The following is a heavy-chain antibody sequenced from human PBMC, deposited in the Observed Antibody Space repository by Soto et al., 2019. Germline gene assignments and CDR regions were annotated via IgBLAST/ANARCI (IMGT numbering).Heavy chain of an antibody. Sequence: GGSLRLSCAASGFTFSGSAMHWVRQASGKGLEWVGRIRSKANSYATAYAASVKGRFTISRDDSKNTAYLQMNSLKTEDTAVYYCTRRDSNYDFWSGSPPRYGMDVWGQGTTVTVSS. D-gene: IGHD3-3*01. J-gene: IGHJ6*02. CDR1: GFTFSGSA. V-gene: IGHV3-73*01. CDR3: TRRDSNYDFWSGSPPRYGMDV. CDR2: IRSKANSYAT.